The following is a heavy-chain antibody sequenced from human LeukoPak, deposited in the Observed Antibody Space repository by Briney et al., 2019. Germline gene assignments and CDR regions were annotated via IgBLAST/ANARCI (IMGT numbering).Heavy chain of an antibody. D-gene: IGHD5-18*01. CDR3: ARGQHSYGGYYYYYMDV. Sequence: SETLSLTCTVSGGSISSYYWSWIRQPPGKGLEWIGYIYYSGSTNYNPSLKSRVTISVDTSKNQFSLKLSSVTAADTAVYYCARGQHSYGGYYYYYMDVWGKGTTVTVSS. J-gene: IGHJ6*03. V-gene: IGHV4-59*12. CDR1: GGSISSYY. CDR2: IYYSGST.